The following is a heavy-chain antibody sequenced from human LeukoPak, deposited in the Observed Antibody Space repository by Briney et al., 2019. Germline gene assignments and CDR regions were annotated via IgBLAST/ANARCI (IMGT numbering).Heavy chain of an antibody. CDR2: INHSGST. Sequence: SETLSLTCAVYGGSFSGYYWSWIRQPPGKGLEWIGEINHSGSTNYNPSLKSRVTISVDTSKNQLSLKLRSVTAADTAVYYCAGHHPRNTVDFWGQGTLVTVSS. J-gene: IGHJ4*02. CDR1: GGSFSGYY. D-gene: IGHD2/OR15-2a*01. CDR3: AGHHPRNTVDF. V-gene: IGHV4-34*01.